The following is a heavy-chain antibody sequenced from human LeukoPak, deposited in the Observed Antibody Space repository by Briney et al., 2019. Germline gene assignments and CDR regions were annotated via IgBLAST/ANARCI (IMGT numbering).Heavy chain of an antibody. CDR1: VRSISISSYY. Sequence: SETLSLTCTLSVRSISISSYYWGWIRQPPGKGLELIGSNYYIGSIYYNPAVKSPVTISLDTANNQSSLKLSSVTAADTAVCCCARDRPGDFDYWGQGTLVTVSS. D-gene: IGHD3-10*01. J-gene: IGHJ4*02. V-gene: IGHV4-39*07. CDR2: NYYIGSI. CDR3: ARDRPGDFDY.